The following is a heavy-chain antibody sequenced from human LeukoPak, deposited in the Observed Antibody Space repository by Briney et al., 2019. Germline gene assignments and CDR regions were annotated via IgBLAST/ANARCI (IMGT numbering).Heavy chain of an antibody. D-gene: IGHD1-26*01. V-gene: IGHV3-30*02. Sequence: SGGSLRLSCAASGFTFSSYVMHWVRQAPGKGLEWVAFIRYDGSNKYYADSVKGRFTISRDNSKNTLYLQMNSLRAEDTAVYYCAKVHGGELLFDYWGQGTLVTVSS. CDR3: AKVHGGELLFDY. CDR2: IRYDGSNK. J-gene: IGHJ4*02. CDR1: GFTFSSYV.